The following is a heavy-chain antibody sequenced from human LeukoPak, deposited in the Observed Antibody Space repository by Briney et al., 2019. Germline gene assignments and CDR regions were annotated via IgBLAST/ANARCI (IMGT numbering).Heavy chain of an antibody. CDR3: ARAYRDGSSWYVFDY. D-gene: IGHD6-13*01. CDR1: GYTFTSYG. CDR2: SNAGNGNT. J-gene: IGHJ4*02. V-gene: IGHV1-3*02. Sequence: ASVKVSCKASGYTFTSYGISWVRQAPGQGLEWMGWSNAGNGNTKYSQEFQGRVTITRDTSASTAYMELSSLRSEDMAVYYCARAYRDGSSWYVFDYWGQGTLVTVSS.